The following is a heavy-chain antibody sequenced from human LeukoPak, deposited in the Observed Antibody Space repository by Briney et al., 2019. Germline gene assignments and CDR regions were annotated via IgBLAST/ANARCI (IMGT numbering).Heavy chain of an antibody. J-gene: IGHJ4*02. CDR3: ASKRSGYYSGFFDY. CDR1: GGSFSGYY. Sequence: SETLSLTCAVYGGSFSGYYWSWIRQAPGKGLEWIGEINHSGSTNYSPSLKSRVTISVDTSKNQFSLKLSSLTAADTAVYYCASKRSGYYSGFFDYWGQGTLVTVSS. CDR2: INHSGST. V-gene: IGHV4-34*01. D-gene: IGHD3-22*01.